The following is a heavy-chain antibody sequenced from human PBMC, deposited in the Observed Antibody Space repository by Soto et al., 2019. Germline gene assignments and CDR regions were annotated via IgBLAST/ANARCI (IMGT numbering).Heavy chain of an antibody. D-gene: IGHD1-1*01. CDR3: ARAVLDRSPFGY. J-gene: IGHJ4*02. CDR1: GFTVSSNY. V-gene: IGHV3-53*01. Sequence: LRLSCAASGFTVSSNYMSWVRQAPGKGLEWVSVIYNGGSTYYADSVKGRFTISRDNSKNTLYLQMNSLRAEDTAVYYCARAVLDRSPFGYWGQGTLVTVSS. CDR2: IYNGGST.